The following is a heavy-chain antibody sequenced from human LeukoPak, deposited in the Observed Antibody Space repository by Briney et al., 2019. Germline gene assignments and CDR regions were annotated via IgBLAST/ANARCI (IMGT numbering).Heavy chain of an antibody. D-gene: IGHD1-26*01. J-gene: IGHJ4*02. CDR1: GGTFSSYG. Sequence: SVKVSCKASGGTFSSYGISWVRQAPGQGLEWMGGFILIFGSANYAQKFQGRVTITADESTSTAYMELSSLRSEDTAMYYCARELLEYSGSYYSFFDYWGQGTLVTVSS. V-gene: IGHV1-69*01. CDR3: ARELLEYSGSYYSFFDY. CDR2: FILIFGSA.